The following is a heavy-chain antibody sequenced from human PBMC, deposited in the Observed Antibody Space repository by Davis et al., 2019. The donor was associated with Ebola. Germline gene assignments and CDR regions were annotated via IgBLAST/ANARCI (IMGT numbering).Heavy chain of an antibody. V-gene: IGHV1-3*01. CDR3: ARDKRELLGYYHGMDV. CDR2: INAANGNT. CDR1: GFTFSSYG. Sequence: GGSLRLSCAASGFTFSSYGMHWVRQAPAQRLEWTGWINAANGNTTYSQKFQGRVTITRDTSASTAYMELSSLRSEETAVYYCARDKRELLGYYHGMDVWGQGTTVTVSS. J-gene: IGHJ6*02. D-gene: IGHD1-26*01.